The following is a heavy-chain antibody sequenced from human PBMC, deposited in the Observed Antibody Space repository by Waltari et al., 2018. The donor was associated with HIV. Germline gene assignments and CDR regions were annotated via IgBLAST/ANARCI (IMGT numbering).Heavy chain of an antibody. J-gene: IGHJ4*02. D-gene: IGHD3-22*01. V-gene: IGHV3-7*01. CDR3: AREALYDSSGYYFDY. CDR1: ESPFTNHC. Sequence: EVQLVESGGGLVQPGGSLRLSCAASESPFTNHCMTWVRQAPGKGLEWGANIKQDESEKYYVDSVKGRFTISRDNAKNSLFLQMNSLRAEDTAVYYCAREALYDSSGYYFDYWGQGTLVTVSS. CDR2: IKQDESEK.